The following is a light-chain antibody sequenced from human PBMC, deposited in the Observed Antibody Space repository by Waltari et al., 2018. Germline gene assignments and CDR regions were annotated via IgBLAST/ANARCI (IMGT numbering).Light chain of an antibody. CDR1: QSVSRSY. J-gene: IGKJ4*01. Sequence: EVVLTQSPGTLSLSPGESATLSCRASQSVSRSYLTWYQQRPCQAPRLLIYGASSRATGIPDRFSGSGSGTDFTLTISRLEPEDFGVYYCQHYGHSPPLFTFGGGTKVEIK. CDR2: GAS. V-gene: IGKV3-20*01. CDR3: QHYGHSPPLFT.